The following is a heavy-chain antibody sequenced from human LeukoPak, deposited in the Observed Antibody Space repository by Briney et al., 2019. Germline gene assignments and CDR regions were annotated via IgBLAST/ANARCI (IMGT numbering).Heavy chain of an antibody. CDR3: AKDTDLRREDGYSSFDY. CDR1: GFAFSSYA. D-gene: IGHD5-24*01. Sequence: GGSLRLSCAASGFAFSSYAMGWVRQAPGKGLGWVSAISGSGGSTYYADSVKGRFTISRDNSKNTLYLQMNSLRAEDTAVYYCAKDTDLRREDGYSSFDYWGQGTLVTVSS. CDR2: ISGSGGST. J-gene: IGHJ4*02. V-gene: IGHV3-23*01.